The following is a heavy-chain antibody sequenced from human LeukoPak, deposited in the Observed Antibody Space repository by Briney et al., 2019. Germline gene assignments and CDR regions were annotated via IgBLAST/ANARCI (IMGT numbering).Heavy chain of an antibody. V-gene: IGHV3-49*03. CDR3: GRAPRPVAWNWFDP. Sequence: SLRLSCTTSGFSFGDYAVSWFRQAPGMGLEWLGFVRSKTYGGTSEYAASLKGRFTMSRDDSKSIAYLQMNSLKIEDTAVYYCGRAPRPVAWNWFDPWGQGTLVTVSS. D-gene: IGHD2-15*01. CDR2: VRSKTYGGTS. J-gene: IGHJ5*02. CDR1: GFSFGDYA.